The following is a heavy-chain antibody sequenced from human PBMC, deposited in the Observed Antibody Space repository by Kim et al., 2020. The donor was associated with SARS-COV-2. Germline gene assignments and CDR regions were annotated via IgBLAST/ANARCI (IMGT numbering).Heavy chain of an antibody. V-gene: IGHV3-11*04. Sequence: SVKGRFTISLDNATESLYVQMNSLRAEDTAVYYCARSCCVWGDPRPFDPWGQGTLVTVSS. D-gene: IGHD3-16*01. J-gene: IGHJ5*02. CDR3: ARSCCVWGDPRPFDP.